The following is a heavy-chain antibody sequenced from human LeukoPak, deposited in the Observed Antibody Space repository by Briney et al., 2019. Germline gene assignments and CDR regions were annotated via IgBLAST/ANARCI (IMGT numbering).Heavy chain of an antibody. CDR2: MNPNSGNT. D-gene: IGHD3-9*01. J-gene: IGHJ4*02. V-gene: IGHV1-8*01. CDR1: GDTFTSYD. CDR3: ARETYSNILTGTDY. Sequence: ASVKVSCKASGDTFTSYDINWVRQATGQGLEWMGWMNPNSGNTGYAKKFQGRVTMTRNTSVSTAYMELSSLRSEDTAVYYCARETYSNILTGTDYWGPGTLVTVSS.